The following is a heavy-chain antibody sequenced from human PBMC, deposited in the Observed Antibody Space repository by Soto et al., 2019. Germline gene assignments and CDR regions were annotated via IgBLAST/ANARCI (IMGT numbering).Heavy chain of an antibody. CDR1: GYTFSNFC. CDR3: ARSTRSSPYFDF. V-gene: IGHV5-51*01. Sequence: GESLKISCQCSGYTFSNFCIGWVRQLPGQGLEWMGIIYPGDHETRYSPSFLGKVTISAETSINTAYLQWSSLEASDSAFYFCARSTRSSPYFDFWGQGALMTVSS. D-gene: IGHD6-13*01. J-gene: IGHJ4*02. CDR2: IYPGDHET.